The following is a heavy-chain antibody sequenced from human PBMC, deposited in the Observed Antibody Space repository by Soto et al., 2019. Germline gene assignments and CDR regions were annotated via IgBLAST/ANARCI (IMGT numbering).Heavy chain of an antibody. V-gene: IGHV3-48*02. Sequence: GGSLRLSCAASGLTFSSYSMDWVRQAPGKGLEWVSYISSSGSTIYYAGSVKGRFTISRDNAKNSLYLQMNSLRDEDTAVYYCALSSSSTKPYNWFDPWGQGTLVTVSS. CDR3: ALSSSSTKPYNWFDP. CDR1: GLTFSSYS. D-gene: IGHD6-13*01. J-gene: IGHJ5*02. CDR2: ISSSGSTI.